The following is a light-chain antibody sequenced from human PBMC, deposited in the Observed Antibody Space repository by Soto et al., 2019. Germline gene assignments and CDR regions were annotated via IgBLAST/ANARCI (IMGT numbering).Light chain of an antibody. CDR2: KAS. CDR1: QIINIW. V-gene: IGKV1-5*03. J-gene: IGKJ2*01. Sequence: DIQMTQSPSTLSASVGDSVTITCRASQIINIWLAWYQQKPGKAPKLLIYKASSLESGVPSRFSGSGSGTAFTLTISSLQPDDFATYYCQQYNDYPYTFGQGTKLEI. CDR3: QQYNDYPYT.